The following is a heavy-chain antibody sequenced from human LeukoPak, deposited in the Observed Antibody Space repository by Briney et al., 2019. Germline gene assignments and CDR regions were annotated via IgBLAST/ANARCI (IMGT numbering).Heavy chain of an antibody. D-gene: IGHD3-10*01. Sequence: SETLSLTCTVSGDSISTYYWSWIRQSPGKGLEWIGYIYHSGSTKYNPSLKSRVTISVDTSKNQFSLKLSSVTAADTAVYYCARGSSAFYYGSYFDYWGQGTLVTVSS. CDR2: IYHSGST. J-gene: IGHJ4*02. CDR3: ARGSSAFYYGSYFDY. V-gene: IGHV4-59*12. CDR1: GDSISTYY.